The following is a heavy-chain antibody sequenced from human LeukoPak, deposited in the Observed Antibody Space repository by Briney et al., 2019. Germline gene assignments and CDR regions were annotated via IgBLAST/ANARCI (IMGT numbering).Heavy chain of an antibody. CDR2: ISPSGGST. V-gene: IGHV1-46*01. CDR3: ARDLGARYCSSTSCYDVAYCGGDCYLGY. J-gene: IGHJ4*02. Sequence: ASVKVSCKAFGYTFTSNYMHWVRQAPGQGPEWMGVISPSGGSTTYAQKFQGRVTLTRDMSTSTDYLELSSLRSEDTAVYYCARDLGARYCSSTSCYDVAYCGGDCYLGYWGQGTLVTVSS. D-gene: IGHD2-2*01. CDR1: GYTFTSNY.